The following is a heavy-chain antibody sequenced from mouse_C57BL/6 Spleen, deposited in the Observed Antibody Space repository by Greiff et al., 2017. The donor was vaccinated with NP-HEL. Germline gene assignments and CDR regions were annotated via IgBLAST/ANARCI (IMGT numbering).Heavy chain of an antibody. CDR3: ARLGVRGYDWYFDV. CDR1: GYTFTDYY. CDR2: INPNNGGT. Sequence: VQLRHSGPELVKPGASVKISCKASGYTFTDYYMNWVKQSHGKSLEWIGDINPNNGGTSYNQKFKGKATLTVDKSSSTAYMELRSLTSEDSAVYYCARLGVRGYDWYFDVWGTGTTVTVSS. J-gene: IGHJ1*03. D-gene: IGHD2-2*01. V-gene: IGHV1-26*01.